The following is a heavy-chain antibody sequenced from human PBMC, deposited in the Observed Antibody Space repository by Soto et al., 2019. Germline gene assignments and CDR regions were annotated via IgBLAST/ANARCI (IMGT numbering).Heavy chain of an antibody. CDR3: ARGGQECSNSGCGYIYDGMDV. Sequence: GSVKVSCKASGYTFSHYGIGWVRQAPGQGLEWMGWISAYNGNRHFAEGLRGRITMTTNTTTSTADMELRSLSSDDTAVYYCARGGQECSNSGCGYIYDGMDVWGQGTTVTV. CDR1: GYTFSHYG. CDR2: ISAYNGNR. V-gene: IGHV1-18*01. D-gene: IGHD1-26*01. J-gene: IGHJ6*02.